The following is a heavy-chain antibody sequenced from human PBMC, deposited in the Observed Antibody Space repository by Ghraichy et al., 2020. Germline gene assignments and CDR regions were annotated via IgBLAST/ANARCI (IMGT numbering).Heavy chain of an antibody. CDR1: GYSIRSGYF. J-gene: IGHJ4*02. V-gene: IGHV4-38-2*02. CDR2: IYHTGNT. Sequence: SETLSLTCTVSGYSIRSGYFWGWIRQPPGKGLEWIGRIYHTGNTHYNPSLKSRVTISVDTSKKQFSLRLTSVTAADTAVYYCATLAVAGPLDYWGQGTLVTVSS. D-gene: IGHD6-19*01. CDR3: ATLAVAGPLDY.